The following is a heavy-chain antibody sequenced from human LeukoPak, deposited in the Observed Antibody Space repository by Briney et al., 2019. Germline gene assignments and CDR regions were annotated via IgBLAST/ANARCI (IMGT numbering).Heavy chain of an antibody. CDR3: ARHYVDIRTVGASYYYYGLDV. CDR2: IFYSGST. V-gene: IGHV4-39*01. J-gene: IGHJ6*02. CDR1: GGSISNSNYC. Sequence: SETLSLTCTVSGGSISNSNYCWGWIRQPPGKGLEWIGRIFYSGSTYYNPSLKSRVSISVDTSKNQFSLKVTSVTAADTAVFYCARHYVDIRTVGASYYYYGLDVWGQGTTVTVSS. D-gene: IGHD3-16*02.